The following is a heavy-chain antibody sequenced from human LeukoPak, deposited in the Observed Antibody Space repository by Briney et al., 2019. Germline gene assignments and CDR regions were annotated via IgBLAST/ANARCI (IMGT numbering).Heavy chain of an antibody. CDR2: INHSGST. CDR1: GGSFSGCY. CDR3: ARLKAVAGFFYY. D-gene: IGHD6-19*01. J-gene: IGHJ4*02. Sequence: SETLSLTCAVYGGSFSGCYWSWIRQPPGKGLEWIGEINHSGSTNYNPSLKSRVTISVDTSKNQFSLKLSSVTAADTAVYYCARLKAVAGFFYYWGQGTLVTVSS. V-gene: IGHV4-34*01.